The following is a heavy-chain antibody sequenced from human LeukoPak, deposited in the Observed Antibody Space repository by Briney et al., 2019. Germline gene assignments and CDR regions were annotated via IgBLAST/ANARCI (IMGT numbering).Heavy chain of an antibody. V-gene: IGHV3-7*05. CDR3: ARSGSMIVVDLFDY. CDR1: GFASRSFW. Sequence: HGGSLRPSRAASGFASRSFWISLGRQAPRKGLEWVANIKQDGSEKYYVDSVKGRFTISRDNAKNSLYLQMNSLRAEDTAVYYCARSGSMIVVDLFDYWGQGTLVTVSS. J-gene: IGHJ4*02. D-gene: IGHD3-22*01. CDR2: IKQDGSEK.